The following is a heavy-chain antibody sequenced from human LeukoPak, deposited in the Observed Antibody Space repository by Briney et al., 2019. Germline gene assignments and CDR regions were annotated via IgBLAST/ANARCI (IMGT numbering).Heavy chain of an antibody. Sequence: GGSLRLSCAASGFTFSSYAMSWVRQAPGKGLEWVSAISGSGGSTYYADSVKGRFTISRDNSKNTLYLQMNSLRAEDTAVYYCAKMGVYDFWSGYYLDYYYYGMDVWGQGTTVTVSS. CDR2: ISGSGGST. V-gene: IGHV3-23*01. CDR1: GFTFSSYA. J-gene: IGHJ6*02. CDR3: AKMGVYDFWSGYYLDYYYYGMDV. D-gene: IGHD3-3*01.